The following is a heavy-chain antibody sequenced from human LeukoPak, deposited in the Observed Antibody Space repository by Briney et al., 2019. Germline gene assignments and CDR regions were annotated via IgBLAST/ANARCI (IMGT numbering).Heavy chain of an antibody. V-gene: IGHV1-69*05. CDR3: ARDQYDSSGYYYY. D-gene: IGHD3-22*01. CDR1: GGTFTSYA. J-gene: IGHJ4*02. Sequence: SVKVSCKASGGTFTSYAISWVRQAPGQGHEWMGRIIPIFGTANYEQKYQGRVTITTDESTSTGYMELSRLRSEDTAVYYCARDQYDSSGYYYYWGQGTLVTVSS. CDR2: IIPIFGTA.